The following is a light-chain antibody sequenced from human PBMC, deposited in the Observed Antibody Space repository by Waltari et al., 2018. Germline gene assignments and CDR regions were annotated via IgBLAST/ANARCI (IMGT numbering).Light chain of an antibody. CDR2: RAS. J-gene: IGKJ1*01. CDR1: QSVGSSS. Sequence: EIVFTQSPGTASLSPGERVTLSCRASQSVGSSSLAWYQQKPGQAPRLVIYRASRRATGIPDRLSGSGSGTDFSLTISRLEPEDFAVYYCQQHGTLPATFGQGTKVEIK. CDR3: QQHGTLPAT. V-gene: IGKV3-20*01.